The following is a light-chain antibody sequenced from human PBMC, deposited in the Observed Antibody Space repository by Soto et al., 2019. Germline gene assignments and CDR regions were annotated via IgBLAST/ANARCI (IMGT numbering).Light chain of an antibody. CDR2: EVT. CDR1: SSDVGGYNY. J-gene: IGLJ1*01. Sequence: QSALTQPPSASGSPGQSVTISCTGTSSDVGGYNYVSWYQQHPGKVPKLMIYEVTKRPSGVPDRFSGSKSGNTASLTVSGLQAEDAADYYCNSYSGPKTFVFGTGTKLTVL. V-gene: IGLV2-8*01. CDR3: NSYSGPKTFV.